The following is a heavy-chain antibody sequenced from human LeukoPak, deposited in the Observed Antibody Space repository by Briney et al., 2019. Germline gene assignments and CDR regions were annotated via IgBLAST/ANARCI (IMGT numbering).Heavy chain of an antibody. D-gene: IGHD2-15*01. CDR1: GFTYSNYA. J-gene: IGHJ4*02. CDR3: AKGTSAGSRYCFDY. CDR2: ISSGGHST. V-gene: IGHV3-23*01. Sequence: GGSLRLSCAASGFTYSNYAMTWVRQAPGKGLEWVSSISSGGHSTYSADSVKGRFTISRDNSKNTLYLQMNSLRAEDTAVYYCAKGTSAGSRYCFDYWGQGTRVTVSS.